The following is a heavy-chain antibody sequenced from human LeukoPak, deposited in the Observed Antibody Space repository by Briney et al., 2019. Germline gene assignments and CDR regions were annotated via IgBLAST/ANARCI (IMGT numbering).Heavy chain of an antibody. D-gene: IGHD2-2*01. CDR1: GFTLSTYG. V-gene: IGHV3-30*02. CDR2: IGYDGSNK. CDR3: AKDPGYQPPGYYMDV. Sequence: GGSLRLSCAASGFTLSTYGMHWVRQAPGKGLEWVAFIGYDGSNKWYAGSVKGRFTISRDNSKNTLYLQMNSLRDEDTALYYCAKDPGYQPPGYYMDVWGKGTTVTVSS. J-gene: IGHJ6*03.